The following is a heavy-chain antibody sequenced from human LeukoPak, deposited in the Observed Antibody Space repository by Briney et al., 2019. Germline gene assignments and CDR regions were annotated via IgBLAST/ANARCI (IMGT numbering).Heavy chain of an antibody. D-gene: IGHD5-12*01. CDR1: GFTFSSYA. J-gene: IGHJ4*02. V-gene: IGHV3-23*01. Sequence: GGSLRLSCAASGFTFSSYAMGWVRQAPGKGLEWVSGIRVSGDRTYYADSVKGRFTISRDNSKNTLYLQINSLRAEDTAVYYCAKVKRWLDYFDSWGQGTLVTVSS. CDR2: IRVSGDRT. CDR3: AKVKRWLDYFDS.